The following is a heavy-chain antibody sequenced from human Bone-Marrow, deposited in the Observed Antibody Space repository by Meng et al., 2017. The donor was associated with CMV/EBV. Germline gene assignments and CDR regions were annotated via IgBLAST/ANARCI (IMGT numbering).Heavy chain of an antibody. J-gene: IGHJ4*02. Sequence: GSLRLSCTVSGGSISSYYWSWIRQPPGKGLEWIGYIYYSGSTNYNPSLKSRVTISVDTSKNQFSLKLSSVTAADTAVYYCARDGLGGAPDYWGQGTRVTVSS. V-gene: IGHV4-59*01. CDR2: IYYSGST. D-gene: IGHD3-16*01. CDR3: ARDGLGGAPDY. CDR1: GGSISSYY.